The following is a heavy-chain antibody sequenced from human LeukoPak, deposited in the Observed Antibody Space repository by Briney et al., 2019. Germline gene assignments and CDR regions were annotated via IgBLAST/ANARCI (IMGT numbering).Heavy chain of an antibody. J-gene: IGHJ6*02. CDR2: INPNSGGT. CDR3: ARDLVVGATNPDYYYYYGMDV. V-gene: IGHV1-2*02. D-gene: IGHD1-26*01. Sequence: ASVKVSSKASGYTFTGYYMHWVRQAPGQGLEWMGWINPNSGGTNYAQKFQGRVTMTRDTSISTAYMELSRLRSDDTAVYYCARDLVVGATNPDYYYYYGMDVWGQGTTVTVSS. CDR1: GYTFTGYY.